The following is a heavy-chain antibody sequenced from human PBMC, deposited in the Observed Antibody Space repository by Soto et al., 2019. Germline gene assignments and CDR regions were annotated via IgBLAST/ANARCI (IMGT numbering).Heavy chain of an antibody. Sequence: QVLLVQSGPEVKKPGSSVKVSCKASGGTFNNYAINWVRQAPGKGLEWLGGIIPTFGTGNHAQKFQGRVTITADESTTTAYMERSSLRSEDTAIYYCASVDGTLVRGGRSSPYEMDVWGQGTTVIVSS. CDR1: GGTFNNYA. CDR3: ASVDGTLVRGGRSSPYEMDV. CDR2: IIPTFGTG. D-gene: IGHD3-10*01. J-gene: IGHJ6*02. V-gene: IGHV1-69*01.